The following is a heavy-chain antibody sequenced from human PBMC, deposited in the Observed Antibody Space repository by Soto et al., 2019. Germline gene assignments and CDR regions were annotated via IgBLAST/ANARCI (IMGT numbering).Heavy chain of an antibody. CDR2: IYSSGGT. J-gene: IGHJ5*02. CDR3: ARDRSSSWYRNNWFDP. V-gene: IGHV4-4*07. Sequence: SETLSLTCTVSGGAISGYYWTWVRQPAGKGLEWIGRIYSSGGTKYNPSLKSRVDMSLDMSKNQFSLKLSSVTAADTAVYYCARDRSSSWYRNNWFDPWGQGTLVTVSS. D-gene: IGHD6-13*01. CDR1: GGAISGYY.